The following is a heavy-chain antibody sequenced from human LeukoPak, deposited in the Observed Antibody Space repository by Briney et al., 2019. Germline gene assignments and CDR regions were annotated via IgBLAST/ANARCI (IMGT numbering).Heavy chain of an antibody. D-gene: IGHD1-1*01. CDR2: IYYSGST. J-gene: IGHJ3*02. Sequence: SETLSLTCTVSGGSISSSSYYWGWIRQPPGKGLEWIGSIYYSGSTYYNPSLKSRVTISVDTSKNQFSLKLSSVTAADTAVYYCARGPFFWNPLLNAFDIWGQGTMVTVSS. CDR3: ARGPFFWNPLLNAFDI. CDR1: GGSISSSSYY. V-gene: IGHV4-39*01.